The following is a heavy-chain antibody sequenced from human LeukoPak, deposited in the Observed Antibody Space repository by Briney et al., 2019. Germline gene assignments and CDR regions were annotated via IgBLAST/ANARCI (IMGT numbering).Heavy chain of an antibody. CDR1: GFSFSNAW. CDR3: TTDPRGVFDY. J-gene: IGHJ4*02. Sequence: GGSLRLSCTASGFSFSNAWVSWVRQAPGKGLEWVGRITSKADGGTRDYAAPVKGRFTISRDDSKNTLYLQMNSLKTEDTAVYYCTTDPRGVFDYWGQGTLVTVSS. V-gene: IGHV3-15*01. D-gene: IGHD3-10*01. CDR2: ITSKADGGTR.